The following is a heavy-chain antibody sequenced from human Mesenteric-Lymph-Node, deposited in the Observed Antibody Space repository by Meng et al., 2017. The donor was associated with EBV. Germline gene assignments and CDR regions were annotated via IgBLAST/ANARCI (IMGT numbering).Heavy chain of an antibody. J-gene: IGHJ4*02. V-gene: IGHV1-69*06. D-gene: IGHD4-17*01. Sequence: QVQSEQSGAEVKSPGSSGKVSCKASGGSFSTYTINWVRQAPGQGLEWMGGIIPLFGTINYAQKFQARVTITADKSTNTAYMELVSLRSDDTAVYYCTRGEAVTSFDYWGQGTLVTVSS. CDR1: GGSFSTYT. CDR3: TRGEAVTSFDY. CDR2: IIPLFGTI.